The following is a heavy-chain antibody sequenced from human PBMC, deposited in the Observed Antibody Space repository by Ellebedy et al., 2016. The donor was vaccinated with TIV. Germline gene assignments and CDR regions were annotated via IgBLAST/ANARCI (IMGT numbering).Heavy chain of an antibody. CDR1: GYTFTSYG. Sequence: AASVKVSCKASGYTFTSYGISWVRQAPGQGLEWMGWISAYNGNTNYAQKLQGRVTMTTDTSTSTAYMELRSLRSDDTAVYYCARSPMVYDYYGMDVWGQGTTVTVSS. D-gene: IGHD4/OR15-4a*01. CDR2: ISAYNGNT. J-gene: IGHJ6*02. V-gene: IGHV1-18*01. CDR3: ARSPMVYDYYGMDV.